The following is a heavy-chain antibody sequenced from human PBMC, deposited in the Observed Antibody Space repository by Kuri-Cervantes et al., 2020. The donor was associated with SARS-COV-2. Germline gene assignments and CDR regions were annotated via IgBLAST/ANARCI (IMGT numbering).Heavy chain of an antibody. CDR1: GFTFSSYA. D-gene: IGHD2-21*01. J-gene: IGHJ5*02. CDR3: ARTGDTNWFGP. CDR2: ISYDGSNK. Sequence: GESLKISCAASGFTFSSYAMHWVRQAPGKGLEWVAVISYDGSNKYYADSVKGRFTISRDNSKNTLYLQMNSLRAEDTAVYYCARTGDTNWFGPWGQGTLVTVSS. V-gene: IGHV3-30-3*01.